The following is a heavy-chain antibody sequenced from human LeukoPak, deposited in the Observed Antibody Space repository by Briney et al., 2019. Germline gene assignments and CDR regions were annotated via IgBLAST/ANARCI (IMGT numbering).Heavy chain of an antibody. Sequence: GGSLRLSCAASGFTFSSYAMSWVRQAPGKGLEWVSAISGSGGSTYCADSVKGRFTISRDNSKNTLYLQMNSLRAEDTAVYYCAKGNYYYNSSGYYGPNDAFDIWGQGTMVTVSS. J-gene: IGHJ3*02. V-gene: IGHV3-23*01. CDR1: GFTFSSYA. CDR2: ISGSGGST. CDR3: AKGNYYYNSSGYYGPNDAFDI. D-gene: IGHD3-22*01.